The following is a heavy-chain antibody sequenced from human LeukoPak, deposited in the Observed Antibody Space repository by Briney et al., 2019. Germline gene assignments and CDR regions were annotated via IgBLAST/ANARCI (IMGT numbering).Heavy chain of an antibody. V-gene: IGHV1-8*01. CDR2: MNPNSGNA. D-gene: IGHD3-22*01. J-gene: IGHJ4*02. Sequence: ASVKVSCKASGYIFTSYEINWVRQATGQGLEWMGWMNPNSGNAGYAQKFQGRVTMTRNTSISTAYMELSSLRSGDTAVFYCARTRYESSDYFDYWGQGTLVTVSS. CDR3: ARTRYESSDYFDY. CDR1: GYIFTSYE.